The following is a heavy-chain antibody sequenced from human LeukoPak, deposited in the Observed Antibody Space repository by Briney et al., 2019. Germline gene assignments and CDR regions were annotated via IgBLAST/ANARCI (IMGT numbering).Heavy chain of an antibody. D-gene: IGHD1-26*01. V-gene: IGHV3-9*01. CDR2: ISWNSGSI. J-gene: IGHJ4*02. CDR1: GFTFDDYA. CDR3: AKGEVGATPGAFDY. Sequence: GGSLRLSCAASGFTFDDYAMHWVRQAPGKGLEWVSGISWNSGSIGYADSVKGRFTIPRDNAKNSLYLQMNSLRAEDTALYYCAKGEVGATPGAFDYWGQGTLVTVSS.